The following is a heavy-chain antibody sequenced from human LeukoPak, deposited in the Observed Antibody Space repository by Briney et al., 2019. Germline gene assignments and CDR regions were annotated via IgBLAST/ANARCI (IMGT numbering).Heavy chain of an antibody. CDR2: INPSGGST. CDR1: GYTFTSYY. J-gene: IGHJ4*02. V-gene: IGHV1-46*01. CDR3: ARQHYPYYYDSSGPSQKYFDY. D-gene: IGHD3-22*01. Sequence: GASVKVSCKASGYTFTSYYMHWVRQAPGQGLEWMGIINPSGGSTSYAQKFQGRVTMTRDTSISTAYMELSRLRSDDTAVYYCARQHYPYYYDSSGPSQKYFDYWGQGTLVTVSS.